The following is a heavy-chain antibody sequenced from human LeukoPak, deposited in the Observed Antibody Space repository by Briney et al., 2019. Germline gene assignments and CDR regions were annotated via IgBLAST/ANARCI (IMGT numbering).Heavy chain of an antibody. Sequence: SVKVSCKASGGTFSSYAISWVRQAPGQGLEWMGGIIPIFGTANYAQKFQGRVTITTDESTSTAYMELSSPRSEDTAVYYCASSITIFGVVVPGSYMDVWGKGTTVTVSS. CDR3: ASSITIFGVVVPGSYMDV. CDR2: IIPIFGTA. V-gene: IGHV1-69*05. CDR1: GGTFSSYA. J-gene: IGHJ6*03. D-gene: IGHD3-3*01.